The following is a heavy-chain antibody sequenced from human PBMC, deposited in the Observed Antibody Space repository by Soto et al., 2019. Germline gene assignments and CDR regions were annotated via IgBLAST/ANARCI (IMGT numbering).Heavy chain of an antibody. D-gene: IGHD3-10*01. J-gene: IGHJ6*02. V-gene: IGHV3-23*01. CDR2: ISGSGGST. CDR1: GFTFSSYA. CDR3: AGSGITMVPGVITSHYYHYYGMDV. Sequence: EVQLLESGGGLVQPGGSLRLSCAASGFTFSSYAMSWVRQAPGKGLEWVSAISGSGGSTYYADSVKGRFTISRDNSKNTLYLQMNSLRAEDTALYYCAGSGITMVPGVITSHYYHYYGMDVWGQGTTVTVSS.